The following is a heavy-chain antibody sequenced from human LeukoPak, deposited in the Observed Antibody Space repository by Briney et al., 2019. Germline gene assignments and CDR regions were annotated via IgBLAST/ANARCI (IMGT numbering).Heavy chain of an antibody. CDR3: AKENLSMHRPSYLAH. D-gene: IGHD2/OR15-2a*01. Sequence: GGSLRLSCAASGFTFDDYAMHWVRQAPGKGLEWVSGISWNSGSIGYADSVKGRFTISRDNAKNSLYLQMNSLRAEDTALYYCAKENLSMHRPSYLAHWGQGTLVTVSS. CDR1: GFTFDDYA. V-gene: IGHV3-9*01. J-gene: IGHJ4*02. CDR2: ISWNSGSI.